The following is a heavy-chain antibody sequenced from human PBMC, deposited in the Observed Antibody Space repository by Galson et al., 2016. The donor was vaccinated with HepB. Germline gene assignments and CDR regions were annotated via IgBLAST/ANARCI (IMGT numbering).Heavy chain of an antibody. V-gene: IGHV3-21*01. CDR3: VRDGMGTTPYDV. Sequence: SLRLSCAASGLTFSRYSMNWVRQAPGKGLEWVSCISGSGSSIYYADSVKGRFTISRDDAKNSLYLQMNSLRVEDMAVYYCVRDGMGTTPYDVWGQGTLVTVSS. CDR2: ISGSGSSI. CDR1: GLTFSRYS. D-gene: IGHD3-3*01. J-gene: IGHJ4*02.